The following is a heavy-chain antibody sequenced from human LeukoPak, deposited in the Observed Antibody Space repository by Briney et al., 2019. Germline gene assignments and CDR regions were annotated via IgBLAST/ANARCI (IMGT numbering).Heavy chain of an antibody. V-gene: IGHV3-53*04. J-gene: IGHJ4*02. Sequence: GGSLRLSCVASGFTVSSNYMTWVRQAPGKGLEWVSILFGGGSTYYADSVKGRFTISRHNSKNTLYLQMNSLRPEDTAIYYCARGGGLPVAYYFDYWGQGTLVTVSS. D-gene: IGHD2-2*01. CDR3: ARGGGLPVAYYFDY. CDR1: GFTVSSNY. CDR2: LFGGGST.